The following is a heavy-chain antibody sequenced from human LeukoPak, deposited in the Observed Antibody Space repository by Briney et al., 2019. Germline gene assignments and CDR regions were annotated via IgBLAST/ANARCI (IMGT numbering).Heavy chain of an antibody. CDR3: ARGDYSGYGWYYYYMDV. CDR2: IYYSGST. D-gene: IGHD5-12*01. V-gene: IGHV4-59*01. CDR1: GGSISSYY. Sequence: KPSETLSLTCTVSGGSISSYYWNWIRQPPGKGLEWIGYIYYSGSTNYNPSLKSRVTISVDTSKNQFSLKLSSVTAADTAVYYCARGDYSGYGWYYYYMDVWGKGTTVTVSS. J-gene: IGHJ6*03.